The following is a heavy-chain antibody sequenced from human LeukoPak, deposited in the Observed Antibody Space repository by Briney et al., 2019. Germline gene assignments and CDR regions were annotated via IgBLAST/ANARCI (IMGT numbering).Heavy chain of an antibody. V-gene: IGHV4-30-2*01. CDR3: ARGDYYGSGSYGY. CDR2: IYHSGST. Sequence: SETLSLTCTVSGGSISSYSWSWIRQPPGKGLEWIGYIYHSGSTYYNPSLKSRVTISVDRSKNQFSLKLSSVTAADTAVYYCARGDYYGSGSYGYWGQGTLVTVSS. J-gene: IGHJ4*02. D-gene: IGHD3-10*01. CDR1: GGSISSYS.